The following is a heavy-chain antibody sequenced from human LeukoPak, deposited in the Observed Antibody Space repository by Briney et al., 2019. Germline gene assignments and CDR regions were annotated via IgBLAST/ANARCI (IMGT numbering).Heavy chain of an antibody. V-gene: IGHV1-18*01. CDR2: ISAYNGNT. Sequence: ASVKVSCKASGYTFTSFGISWVRQAPGQGLEWMGWISAYNGNTIYAQMLQGRVTMTTDTSTSTAHMELRSLRPDDTAVYYCARDLSSSYYYVFDYWGQGTLVTVSS. D-gene: IGHD3-22*01. J-gene: IGHJ4*02. CDR3: ARDLSSSYYYVFDY. CDR1: GYTFTSFG.